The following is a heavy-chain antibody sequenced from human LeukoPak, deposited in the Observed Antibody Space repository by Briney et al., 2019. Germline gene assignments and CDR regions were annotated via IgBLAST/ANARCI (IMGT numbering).Heavy chain of an antibody. CDR1: GFTFSDFW. Sequence: GGSLRLSCAASGFTFSDFWMSWVRQAPGKGLECVASTNEAGGDKLYVDSVKGRFTISRDNSKNSLSLQMNSLTAEDTAIYYCAIATTGRGAFGSWGQGTLVTVSS. D-gene: IGHD1-1*01. V-gene: IGHV3-7*01. J-gene: IGHJ4*02. CDR3: AIATTGRGAFGS. CDR2: TNEAGGDK.